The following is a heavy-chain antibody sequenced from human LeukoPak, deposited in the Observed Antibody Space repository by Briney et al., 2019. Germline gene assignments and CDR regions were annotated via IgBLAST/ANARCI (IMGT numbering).Heavy chain of an antibody. D-gene: IGHD5-24*01. CDR1: GFSFSSYW. CDR3: ATSTRHSYNY. Sequence: GGSLRLSCAASGFSFSSYWMSWVRQAPGKGPDWVANIKEDGSDKYHVDSVKGRFTISRDNAKNSLYLQMNNLRAEDTAVYYCATSTRHSYNYWGQGTLVTVSS. CDR2: IKEDGSDK. J-gene: IGHJ4*02. V-gene: IGHV3-7*01.